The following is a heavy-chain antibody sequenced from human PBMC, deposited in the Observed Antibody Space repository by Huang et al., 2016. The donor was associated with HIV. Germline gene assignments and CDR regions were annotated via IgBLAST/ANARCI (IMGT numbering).Heavy chain of an antibody. Sequence: QVHLVESGGGVVQPGRSLRLSCVVSGFSFSAYAMHWVRQVPGKGVEWVAVMSHDGSNKFFSESVKGRFTISRDTSKTTLSLQMNTLAAEDTAVYYCARGGGFYDSSGYYHSAFDLWGQGTPVTVSS. CDR3: ARGGGFYDSSGYYHSAFDL. J-gene: IGHJ3*01. D-gene: IGHD3-22*01. CDR2: MSHDGSNK. V-gene: IGHV3-30*04. CDR1: GFSFSAYA.